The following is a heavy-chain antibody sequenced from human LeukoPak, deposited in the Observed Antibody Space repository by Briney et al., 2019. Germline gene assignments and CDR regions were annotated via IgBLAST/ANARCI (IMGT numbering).Heavy chain of an antibody. CDR2: ISGSGGST. CDR1: GFTFSSYG. D-gene: IGHD6-13*01. CDR3: AKQGIAAAGRNYYFDY. J-gene: IGHJ4*02. V-gene: IGHV3-23*01. Sequence: GGSLRLSCAASGFTFSSYGMSWVRQAPGKGLEWVSAISGSGGSTYYADSVKGRFTISRDNSKNTLYLQMNSLRAEDTAVYYCAKQGIAAAGRNYYFDYWGQGTLVTVSS.